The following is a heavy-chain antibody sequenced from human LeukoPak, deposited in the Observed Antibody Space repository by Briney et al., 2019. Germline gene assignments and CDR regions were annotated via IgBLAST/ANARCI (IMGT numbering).Heavy chain of an antibody. CDR2: IYYSGST. D-gene: IGHD1-26*01. Sequence: SETLSLTCTVSGGSISSYYWSWIRQPPGKGLEWIGYIYYSGSTNYNPSLKSRVTISVDTAKNQFSLKLSSVTAEDTAVYYCAREPRVGREIDYWGQGTLVTVSS. J-gene: IGHJ4*02. CDR3: AREPRVGREIDY. CDR1: GGSISSYY. V-gene: IGHV4-59*01.